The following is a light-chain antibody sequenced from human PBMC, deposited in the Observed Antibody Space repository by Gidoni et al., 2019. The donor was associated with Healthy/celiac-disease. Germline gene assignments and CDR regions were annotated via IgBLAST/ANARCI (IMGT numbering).Light chain of an antibody. CDR1: QSLLHSNGYNY. CDR2: LGS. V-gene: IGKV2-28*01. CDR3: MQAQQTLRT. Sequence: DIVMTQSPLSLPVTPGEPASISCRSSQSLLHSNGYNYLDWYLQKPGQSPQLLIYLGSNRASGVPDRFSGSGSGTDFTLKISRVEAEDVGVYYCMQAQQTLRTFGQGTKVEIK. J-gene: IGKJ1*01.